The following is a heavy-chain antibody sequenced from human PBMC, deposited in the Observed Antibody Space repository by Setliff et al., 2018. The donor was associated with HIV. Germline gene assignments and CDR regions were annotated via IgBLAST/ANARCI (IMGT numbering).Heavy chain of an antibody. D-gene: IGHD3-10*01. CDR3: SRSGVPPYYYYGMDV. CDR2: INSYNGNT. CDR1: GYTFTTYG. J-gene: IGHJ6*02. Sequence: ASVKVSCKASGYTFTTYGVNWVRQATGQGLEWMGWINSYNGNTKFAQKFQGRVTMTTDTSTTTAFMELRSLKADDTGIYYCSRSGVPPYYYYGMDVWGQGTTVT. V-gene: IGHV1-18*04.